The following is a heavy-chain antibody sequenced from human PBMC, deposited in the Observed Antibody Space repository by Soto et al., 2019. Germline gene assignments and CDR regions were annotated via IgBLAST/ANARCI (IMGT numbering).Heavy chain of an antibody. CDR3: ARDPHGRSSGPRAYNWFDP. CDR2: IWYDGSNK. V-gene: IGHV3-33*01. J-gene: IGHJ5*02. CDR1: GFTFSSYG. D-gene: IGHD6-19*01. Sequence: GGSLRLSCAASGFTFSSYGMHWVRQAPGKGLEWVAVIWYDGSNKHYADSVKGRFTISRDNSKNTLYLQMNSLRAEDTAVYYCARDPHGRSSGPRAYNWFDPWGQGTLVTVSS.